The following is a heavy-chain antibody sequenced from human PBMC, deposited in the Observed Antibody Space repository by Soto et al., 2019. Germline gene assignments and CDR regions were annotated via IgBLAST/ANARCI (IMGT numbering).Heavy chain of an antibody. J-gene: IGHJ2*01. CDR3: ARRAPLYWYFDL. CDR2: INAGNGNT. Sequence: GASVKVSCKASGYTFTSYAMHWLRQAPGQRLEWMGWINAGNGNTKYSQKFQGRVTITRDTSASTAYMELSSLRSEDTAVYYCARRAPLYWYFDLWGRGTLVTVSS. CDR1: GYTFTSYA. V-gene: IGHV1-3*01.